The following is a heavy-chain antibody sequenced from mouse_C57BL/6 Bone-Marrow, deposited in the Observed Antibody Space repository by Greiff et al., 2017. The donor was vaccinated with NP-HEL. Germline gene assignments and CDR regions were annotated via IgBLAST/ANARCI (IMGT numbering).Heavy chain of an antibody. CDR1: GYAFSSSW. V-gene: IGHV1-82*01. CDR3: ARVFITTIVDLDY. D-gene: IGHD1-1*01. CDR2: IYPGDGDT. Sequence: VQLQQSGPELVKPGASVKISCKASGYAFSSSWMNWVKQRPGKGLEWIGRIYPGDGDTNYNGKFKGKATLTAVKSSSTAYMQLSSLTSEDSAVYFCARVFITTIVDLDYWGQGTTLTVSS. J-gene: IGHJ2*01.